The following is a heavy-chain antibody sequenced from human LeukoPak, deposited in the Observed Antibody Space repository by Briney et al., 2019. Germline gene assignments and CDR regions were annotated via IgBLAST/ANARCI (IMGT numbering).Heavy chain of an antibody. V-gene: IGHV3-21*01. J-gene: IGHJ5*02. D-gene: IGHD3-22*01. CDR2: ISSSSSYI. Sequence: GGSLRLSCAASGFTFSTYIMHWVRQAPGKGLEWVSSISSSSSYIYYADSVKGRFTISRDNAKNSLYLQMNSLRAEDTAVYYCARGAPDVVVNMYNWFDPWGQGTLVTVSS. CDR3: ARGAPDVVVNMYNWFDP. CDR1: GFTFSTYI.